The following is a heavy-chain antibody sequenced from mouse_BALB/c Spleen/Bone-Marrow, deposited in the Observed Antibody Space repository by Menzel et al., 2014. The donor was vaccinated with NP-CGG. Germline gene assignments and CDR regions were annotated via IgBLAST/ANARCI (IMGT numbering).Heavy chain of an antibody. CDR1: GYTFTSDW. D-gene: IGHD1-2*01. V-gene: IGHV1S16*01. CDR3: TSYGCA. CDR2: INPSNGDT. Sequence: VQLQQSEAELVRPGASVKLSCKASGYTFTSDWMHWVKLKPGQGFEWIGEINPSNGDTNYNEKFKRKATLTVDKSSSTAYMQLSSLTSEDLAVYSCTSYGCAWGQGTALTVPP. J-gene: IGHJ2*01.